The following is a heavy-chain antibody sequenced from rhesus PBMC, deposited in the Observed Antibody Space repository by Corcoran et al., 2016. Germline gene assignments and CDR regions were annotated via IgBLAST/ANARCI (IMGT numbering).Heavy chain of an antibody. V-gene: IGHV5-20*01. CDR2: IDPSYSDT. D-gene: IGHD3-28*01. CDR1: GYRFSSYW. Sequence: EVQLVQSGAEVKRPGESLKISCKTSGYRFSSYWNSWVRQVPGKGREWMGAIDPSYSDTRYNPSFQGQVTISADKSISTAYLQWSRLKASDTATYYCAKDDMWRNGYFDYWGQGVLVTVSS. CDR3: AKDDMWRNGYFDY. J-gene: IGHJ4*01.